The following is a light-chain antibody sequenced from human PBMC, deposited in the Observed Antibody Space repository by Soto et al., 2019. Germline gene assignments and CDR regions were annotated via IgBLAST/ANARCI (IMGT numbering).Light chain of an antibody. J-gene: IGKJ1*01. CDR1: QSISSY. V-gene: IGKV1-39*01. CDR2: AAS. Sequence: DIHMTQSPSSLSASLGDGVTITSRASQSISSYLNWYQQKPGKAPKLLIYAASTLQSGVPSRFSGSGSGTDYSLTIGSLQPEDFATYYCQQSYSTPRTFGQGTKV. CDR3: QQSYSTPRT.